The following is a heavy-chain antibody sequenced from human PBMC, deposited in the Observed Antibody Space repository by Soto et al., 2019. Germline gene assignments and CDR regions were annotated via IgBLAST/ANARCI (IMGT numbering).Heavy chain of an antibody. CDR2: IYPGDSDT. J-gene: IGHJ4*02. V-gene: IGHV5-51*01. Sequence: GESLKISCKGSGYSFTSYWIGWVRQMPGKGLEWMGIIYPGDSDTRYSPSFQGQVTISADKSISTAYLQWSSLKASDTAMYYCARRSELERTVEGHLDYWGQGTMVTVAS. CDR1: GYSFTSYW. CDR3: ARRSELERTVEGHLDY. D-gene: IGHD1-1*01.